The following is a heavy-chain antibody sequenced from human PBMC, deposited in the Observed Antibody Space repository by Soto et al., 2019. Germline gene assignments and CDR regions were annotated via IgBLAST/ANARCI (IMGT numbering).Heavy chain of an antibody. Sequence: QVQLQESGPGLVKPSGTLSLTCAVSSCSISSANWLSWVRQPPGKWLEWIGEIYLCGTTNYNPSLKSRVTMSIDNYKNQFFLNLASVTAADTAVYYCARHLSTPGTRGFDSWGQGTLVTVSS. J-gene: IGHJ4*02. CDR2: IYLCGTT. V-gene: IGHV4-4*02. CDR1: SCSISSANW. CDR3: ARHLSTPGTRGFDS.